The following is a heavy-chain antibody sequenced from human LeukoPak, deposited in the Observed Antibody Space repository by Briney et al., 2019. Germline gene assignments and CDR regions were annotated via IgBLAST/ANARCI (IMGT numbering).Heavy chain of an antibody. CDR1: GFTFSSYD. V-gene: IGHV3-13*01. CDR2: IGTAGDT. CDR3: ANPSPVGTAIDY. D-gene: IGHD5-18*01. J-gene: IGHJ4*02. Sequence: SGGSLRLSCAASGFTFSSYDMHWVRQATGKGLEWVSAIGTAGDTYYPGSVKGRFTISRENAKNSLYLQMNSLRAEDTAVYYCANPSPVGTAIDYWGQGTLVTVSS.